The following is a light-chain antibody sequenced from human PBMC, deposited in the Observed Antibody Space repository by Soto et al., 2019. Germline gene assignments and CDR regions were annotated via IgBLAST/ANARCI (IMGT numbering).Light chain of an antibody. CDR1: SSDVGGYDY. CDR3: SSYADSNNLYV. V-gene: IGLV2-8*01. J-gene: IGLJ1*01. Sequence: QSVLTQPPSASGSPGQSVTLSCTGTSSDVGGYDYVSWYQQHPGKAPKLMIYEVSKRPSGVPDRFSGSKSGNTASLTVSGLQAEDEADYYCSSYADSNNLYVFGTGTKLTVL. CDR2: EVS.